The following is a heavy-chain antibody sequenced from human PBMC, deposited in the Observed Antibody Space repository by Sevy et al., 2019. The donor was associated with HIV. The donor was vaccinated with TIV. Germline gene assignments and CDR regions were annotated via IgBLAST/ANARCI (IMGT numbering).Heavy chain of an antibody. CDR1: GGSVSSGSYY. V-gene: IGHV4-61*01. Sequence: GSLRLSCTVSGGSVSSGSYYWSWIRQPPGKGLEWIGYIYYSGSTNHNPSLKRRVTISVDTSKNQFSLKLNSVTAADTAVYYCARVRGGYSGFGGFDYWGQGTLVTVSS. J-gene: IGHJ4*02. CDR3: ARVRGGYSGFGGFDY. D-gene: IGHD5-12*01. CDR2: IYYSGST.